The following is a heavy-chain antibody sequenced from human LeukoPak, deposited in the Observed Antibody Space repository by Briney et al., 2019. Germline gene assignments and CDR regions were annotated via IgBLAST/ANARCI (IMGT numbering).Heavy chain of an antibody. CDR2: ISAYNGNT. CDR3: ARDHRPHYDILTGYAFDI. Sequence: GASVKVSCKASGYTFTDYYLHWVRQAPGQGLEWMGWISAYNGNTNYAQKLQGRVTMTTDTSTSTAYMELRSLRSDDTAVYYCARDHRPHYDILTGYAFDIWGQGTMVTVSS. CDR1: GYTFTDYY. D-gene: IGHD3-9*01. J-gene: IGHJ3*02. V-gene: IGHV1-18*04.